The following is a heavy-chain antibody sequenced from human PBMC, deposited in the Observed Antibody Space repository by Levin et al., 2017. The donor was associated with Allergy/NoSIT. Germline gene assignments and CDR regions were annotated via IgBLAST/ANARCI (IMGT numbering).Heavy chain of an antibody. D-gene: IGHD6-13*01. CDR2: INWNGGST. CDR1: GFIFDDYG. CDR3: ATVGGYSSSWPVGY. J-gene: IGHJ4*02. Sequence: RPGGSLRLSCAASGFIFDDYGMSWVRQAPGKGLEWVSGINWNGGSTGYADSVKGRFTISRDNAKNSLYLQMNSLRAEDTALYYCATVGGYSSSWPVGYWGQGTLVTVSS. V-gene: IGHV3-20*04.